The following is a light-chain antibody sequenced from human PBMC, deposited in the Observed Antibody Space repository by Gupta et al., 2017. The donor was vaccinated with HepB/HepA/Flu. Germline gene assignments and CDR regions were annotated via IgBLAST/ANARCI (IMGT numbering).Light chain of an antibody. CDR1: QSISSS. CDR2: MAS. CDR3: PEDNSFCWT. Sequence: DIQMTKSPSTLSASVGDRVTISCRASQSISSSLAWYQQEPGKAPKLLIYMASTVESGVPSRFGGSGSGTEFTLSIMRLQPDDFATYYCPEDNSFCWTFGQGTKVE. V-gene: IGKV1-5*03. J-gene: IGKJ1*01.